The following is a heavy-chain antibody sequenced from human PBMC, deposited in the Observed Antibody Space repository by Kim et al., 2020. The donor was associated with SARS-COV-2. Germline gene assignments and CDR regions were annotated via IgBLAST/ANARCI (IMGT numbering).Heavy chain of an antibody. CDR3: ARDQRGEITIFGVVITRYYMDV. D-gene: IGHD3-3*01. CDR2: ISAYNGNT. Sequence: ASVKVSCKASGYTFTSYGISWVRQAPGQGLEWMGWISAYNGNTNYAQKLQGRVTMTTDTSTSTAYMELRSLRSDDTAVYYCARDQRGEITIFGVVITRYYMDVGGKGTAVTVSS. CDR1: GYTFTSYG. V-gene: IGHV1-18*01. J-gene: IGHJ6*03.